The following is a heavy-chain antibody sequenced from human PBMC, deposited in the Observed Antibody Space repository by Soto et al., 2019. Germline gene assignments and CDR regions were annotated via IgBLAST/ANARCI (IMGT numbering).Heavy chain of an antibody. V-gene: IGHV4-39*02. CDR1: GGFISTSSYY. CDR2: IYYTGYT. J-gene: IGHJ4*02. CDR3: ARSALAVNGLFDH. Sequence: QLQLQESGPGLVKPSETLSLTCTVSGGFISTSSYYWGWVRQPPGKGLEWIGTIYYTGYTYYNPSLKSRVAMSVDTSKDHFSLNLTSVIAADTAIYYCARSALAVNGLFDHWGLGTLVTVSS. D-gene: IGHD2-8*01.